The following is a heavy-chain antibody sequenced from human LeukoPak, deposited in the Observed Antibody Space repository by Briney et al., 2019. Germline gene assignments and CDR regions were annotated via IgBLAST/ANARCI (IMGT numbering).Heavy chain of an antibody. CDR1: GVSISSYY. J-gene: IGHJ4*02. CDR2: IYYSGNT. CDR3: ARDDY. V-gene: IGHV4-59*01. Sequence: SETLSLTCSVSGVSISSYYCNWIRQSPGKGLEWIGYIYYSGNTYYNPSLKSRVTISVDTSKNQFSLKLSSVTAADTAVYYCARDDYWGQGTLVTVSS.